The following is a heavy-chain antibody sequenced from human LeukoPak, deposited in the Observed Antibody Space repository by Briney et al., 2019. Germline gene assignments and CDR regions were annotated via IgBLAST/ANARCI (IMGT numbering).Heavy chain of an antibody. CDR2: IYYSGST. D-gene: IGHD2-21*02. Sequence: PSETLSLTCTVSGGSISSYYWSWVRQPPGKGLEWIGSIYYSGSTYYNPSLKSRVTISVDTSKNQFSVKLSSVTAADTAVYYCARHIVVVTAYDYWGQGTLVTVSS. CDR1: GGSISSYY. V-gene: IGHV4-39*01. CDR3: ARHIVVVTAYDY. J-gene: IGHJ4*02.